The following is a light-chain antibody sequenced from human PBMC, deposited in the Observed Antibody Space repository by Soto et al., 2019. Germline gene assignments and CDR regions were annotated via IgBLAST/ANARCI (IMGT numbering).Light chain of an antibody. Sequence: DIHMTQSPSTLSASVGHIVTITCRASQSIGTSLAWYQQMPGKAPKLLMYDASRLESGVPSSLSGSASGTTFTLTISSMQPDDFATYYCQQSYRTPTFGQGTRLEIK. J-gene: IGKJ5*01. CDR2: DAS. CDR1: QSIGTS. V-gene: IGKV1-5*01. CDR3: QQSYRTPT.